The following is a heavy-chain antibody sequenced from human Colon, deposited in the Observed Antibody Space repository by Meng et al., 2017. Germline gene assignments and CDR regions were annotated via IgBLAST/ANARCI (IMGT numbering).Heavy chain of an antibody. CDR2: IYHSGST. D-gene: IGHD2-2*01. CDR1: GGSISSSNW. J-gene: IGHJ4*02. CDR3: ASGRKYCSSTSCYGQFDY. V-gene: IGHV4-4*02. Sequence: QGPLQESGPGLGKPSGTLSLTCAVSGGSISSSNWWSWVRQPPGKGLEWIGEIYHSGSTNYNPSLKSRVTISVDKSKNQFSLKLSSVTAADTAVYYCASGRKYCSSTSCYGQFDYWGQGTLVTVSS.